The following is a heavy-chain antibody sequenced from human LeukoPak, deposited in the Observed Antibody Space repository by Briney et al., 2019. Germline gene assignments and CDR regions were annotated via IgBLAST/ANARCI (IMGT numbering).Heavy chain of an antibody. CDR2: IKQDGCEK. D-gene: IGHD1-26*01. Sequence: GGSLRLSRAASGFIHRSYWLSWVRPPTWKGREWVANIKQDGCEKYYVDSVKSRFTISRDNAKSSLYLQMNSLRAEDTAVYYCAKDARSGSYYEDYYYGMDVWGQGTTVTVSS. CDR1: GFIHRSYW. CDR3: AKDARSGSYYEDYYYGMDV. V-gene: IGHV3-7*03. J-gene: IGHJ6*02.